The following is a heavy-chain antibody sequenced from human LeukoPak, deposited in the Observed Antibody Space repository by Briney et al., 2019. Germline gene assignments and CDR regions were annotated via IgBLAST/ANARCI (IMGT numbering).Heavy chain of an antibody. CDR1: GGSISTTSYY. CDR3: ARQPGIAAVVPMFDP. CDR2: IYYSGGT. D-gene: IGHD6-13*01. Sequence: SETLSLTCIVSGGSISTTSYYWAWIRQPPGKGLEWIGSIYYSGGTYYNPSLKSRVTISVDTSKNQFSLKLSSVTAADTAVYFCARQPGIAAVVPMFDPWGQGTLVTVSS. V-gene: IGHV4-39*01. J-gene: IGHJ5*02.